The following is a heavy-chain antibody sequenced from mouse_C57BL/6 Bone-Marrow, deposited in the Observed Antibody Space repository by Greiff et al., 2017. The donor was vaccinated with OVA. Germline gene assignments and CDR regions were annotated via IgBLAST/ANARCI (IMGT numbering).Heavy chain of an antibody. Sequence: QVQLQQPGAELVMPGASVKLSCKASGYTFTSYWMHWVKQRPGQGLEWIGEIDPSDSYTNYNQKFKGTSTLSVDNSYSTAYMQLSSLTSEDSAVYYCARKLRYLYYYAIDYWGQGTSVTVSS. V-gene: IGHV1-69*01. CDR3: ARKLRYLYYYAIDY. D-gene: IGHD1-1*01. CDR1: GYTFTSYW. J-gene: IGHJ4*01. CDR2: IDPSDSYT.